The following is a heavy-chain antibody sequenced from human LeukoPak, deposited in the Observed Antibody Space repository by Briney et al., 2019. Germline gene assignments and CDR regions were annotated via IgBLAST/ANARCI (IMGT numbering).Heavy chain of an antibody. CDR2: ISSSSSTI. J-gene: IGHJ4*02. Sequence: PGGSLRLSCAASGFTFSSYSMNWVRQAPGKGLEWVSYISSSSSTIYYADSVKGRFTISGDNAKNSLYLQMNSLRAEDTAVYYCARERGDVGATRFDYWGQGTLVTVSS. D-gene: IGHD1-26*01. V-gene: IGHV3-48*01. CDR3: ARERGDVGATRFDY. CDR1: GFTFSSYS.